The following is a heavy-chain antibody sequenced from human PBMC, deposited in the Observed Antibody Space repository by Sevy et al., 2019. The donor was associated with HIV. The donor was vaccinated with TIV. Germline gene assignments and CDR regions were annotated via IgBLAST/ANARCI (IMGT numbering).Heavy chain of an antibody. CDR3: AGENAWGRGYS. CDR2: IYYIGNT. CDR1: GGSITSLY. Sequence: SETLSLTCTVSGGSITSLYWDWIRQPPGKGLEWIANIYYIGNTNYNPSLKSRVTISLDTSKNQFSFRLSSVTAADTAIDYCAGENAWGRGYSWGQGTLVTVSS. D-gene: IGHD1-26*01. J-gene: IGHJ4*02. V-gene: IGHV4-59*08.